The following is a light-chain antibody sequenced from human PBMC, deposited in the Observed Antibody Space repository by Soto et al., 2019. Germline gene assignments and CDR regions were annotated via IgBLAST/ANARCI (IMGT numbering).Light chain of an antibody. CDR2: KAS. Sequence: DIQMTQSPSTLSASVGDRVTITCRASQSISSWLAWYQQKPGKAPKLLIYKASSLESGVPSRFSGSGSGTEFTLTISSLQPDDFATYYCQQYNSVSILTFXGGTKVDIK. V-gene: IGKV1-5*03. CDR1: QSISSW. J-gene: IGKJ4*01. CDR3: QQYNSVSILT.